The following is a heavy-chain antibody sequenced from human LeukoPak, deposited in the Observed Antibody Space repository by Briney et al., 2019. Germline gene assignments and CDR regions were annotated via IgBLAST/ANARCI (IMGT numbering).Heavy chain of an antibody. CDR1: GYSISSGYY. V-gene: IGHV4-38-2*01. CDR2: IYHSGST. D-gene: IGHD2-2*01. CDR3: ARLTRTFDY. Sequence: SETLSLTCADSGYSISSGYYWGWIRQPPGKGLEWTGSIYHSGSTYYNPSLKSRVTISVDTSKNQFSLKLSSVTAADTAVYYCARLTRTFDYWGQGTLVTVSS. J-gene: IGHJ4*02.